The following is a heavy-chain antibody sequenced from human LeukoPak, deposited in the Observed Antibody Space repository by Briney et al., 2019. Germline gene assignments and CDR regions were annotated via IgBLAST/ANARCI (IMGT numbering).Heavy chain of an antibody. V-gene: IGHV5-51*01. J-gene: IGHJ3*02. D-gene: IGHD3-3*01. CDR3: ARRPSYDFWSGYYGVDGLDI. Sequence: GESLKISCKGSGYSFTSYWIGWVRQMPGKGLEWLGIICPGDSDTRYSPSFQGQATISADKSISTAYLQWNSLRASDTAMYYCARRPSYDFWSGYYGVDGLDIWGQGTMVTVSS. CDR2: ICPGDSDT. CDR1: GYSFTSYW.